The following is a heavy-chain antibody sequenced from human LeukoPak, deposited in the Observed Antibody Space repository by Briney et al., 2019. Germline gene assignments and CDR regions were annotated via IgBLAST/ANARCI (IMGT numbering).Heavy chain of an antibody. CDR2: IYSGDST. J-gene: IGHJ6*02. CDR3: AKDLLYYYGSGGV. D-gene: IGHD3-10*01. CDR1: GFTVSSNY. Sequence: GGSLRLSCAASGFTVSSNYMSWVRQAPGKGLEWVSIIYSGDSTYYAGSVKGRFTISRDNSKNTLYLQMNSLRAEDTAVYYCAKDLLYYYGSGGVWGQGTTVTVSS. V-gene: IGHV3-53*05.